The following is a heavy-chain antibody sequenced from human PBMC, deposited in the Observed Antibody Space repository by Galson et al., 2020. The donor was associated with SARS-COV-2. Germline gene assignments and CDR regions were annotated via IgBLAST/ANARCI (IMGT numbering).Heavy chain of an antibody. Sequence: NSGGSLRLSCAASGFPFSTYSMNWVRLAPGKGLEWVSSISTSSSYTYYVDSVKGRFSISRDNPRNSLYLQMNSLRAEDTAVYYCARDEGIRGYNYGRLYYGMDVCCQAPTVTVAS. D-gene: IGHD5-18*01. CDR2: ISTSSSYT. CDR1: GFPFSTYS. V-gene: IGHV3-21*01. CDR3: ARDEGIRGYNYGRLYYGMDV. J-gene: IGHJ6*02.